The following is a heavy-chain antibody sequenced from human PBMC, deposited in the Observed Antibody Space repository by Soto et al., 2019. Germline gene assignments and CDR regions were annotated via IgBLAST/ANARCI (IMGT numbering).Heavy chain of an antibody. V-gene: IGHV4-59*08. J-gene: IGHJ4*02. CDR3: ARHNYGSGSTYFDY. CDR1: GGSISSYY. CDR2: IYYSGST. Sequence: SETLSLTCTVSGGSISSYYWSWIRQPPGKGLEWIGYIYYSGSTNYNPSLKSRVTITVDTSKNQFSLKLNSMTAADTAVYYCARHNYGSGSTYFDYWGQGTLVTVSS. D-gene: IGHD3-10*01.